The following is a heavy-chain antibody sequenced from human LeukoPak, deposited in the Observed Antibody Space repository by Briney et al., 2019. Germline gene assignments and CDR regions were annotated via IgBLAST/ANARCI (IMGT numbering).Heavy chain of an antibody. D-gene: IGHD3-10*01. CDR1: GLTFSSCW. Sequence: GGSLRLSCAASGLTFSSCWTSWVRQAPGKGLEWVANIKRDGSEKYYVDCVKGRFTISRDNAKNSLFLQMNSLRAEDTAVYYCATDLIHYYASGAKTWGQGPLVTVSS. V-gene: IGHV3-7*01. CDR3: ATDLIHYYASGAKT. J-gene: IGHJ5*02. CDR2: IKRDGSEK.